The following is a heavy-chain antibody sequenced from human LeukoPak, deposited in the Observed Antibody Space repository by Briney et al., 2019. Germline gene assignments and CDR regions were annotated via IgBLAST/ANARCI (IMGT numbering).Heavy chain of an antibody. CDR3: ARDSVWQLDLSPDDAFDI. Sequence: AGSLRLSCAASEFSFSSYCMHWVRQAPGKWLEWVAFVRYDGNNKYYAGSGRGRTTSSRDNSKNTQYLQMKGLRAEHTAVYYCARDSVWQLDLSPDDAFDIWGKGTMVTVSS. J-gene: IGHJ3*02. CDR2: VRYDGNNK. V-gene: IGHV3-30*02. D-gene: IGHD1-7*01. CDR1: EFSFSSYC.